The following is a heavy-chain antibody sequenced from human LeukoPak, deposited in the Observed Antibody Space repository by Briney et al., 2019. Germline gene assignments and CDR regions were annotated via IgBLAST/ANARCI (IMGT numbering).Heavy chain of an antibody. CDR1: GFALSSHW. V-gene: IGHV3-7*03. CDR3: ARSSYSSSSSV. CDR2: VNRDGSET. J-gene: IGHJ3*01. D-gene: IGHD6-6*01. Sequence: GGPLRLSCAASGFALSSHWMTWVRQVPGRGPEWVANVNRDGSETYYLDSVKGRFTISRDNAKNSLYLQINSLRAEDTAVYYCARSSYSSSSSVWGQGTMVTVSS.